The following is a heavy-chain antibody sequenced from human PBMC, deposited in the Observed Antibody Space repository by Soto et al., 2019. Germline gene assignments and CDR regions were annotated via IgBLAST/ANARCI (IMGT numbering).Heavy chain of an antibody. V-gene: IGHV1-3*01. CDR1: GYTFTSYA. CDR2: INAGNGNT. Sequence: QVQLVQSGAEVKKPGASVKVSCKASGYTFTSYAMHWVRQAPGQRLEWMGWINAGNGNTKYSPKFKGRVTITKDTSASTAYMELSSLRSEDTAVYYCARDAYYYYYYMDVWGKGTTVTVSS. CDR3: ARDAYYYYYYMDV. J-gene: IGHJ6*03.